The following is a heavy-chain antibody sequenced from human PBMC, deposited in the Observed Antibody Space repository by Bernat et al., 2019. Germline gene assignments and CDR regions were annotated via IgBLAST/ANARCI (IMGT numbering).Heavy chain of an antibody. Sequence: QVQLVESGGGVVQPGRSLRLSCTTSGFTFGSYGMHWVRQAPGKGLEWVAVIWYDGSNKYYADSVKGRFTISRDNSKYMLYLQMNSLRAEDTAFYYCARDLAAAGGLDYWGQGTLVTVSS. V-gene: IGHV3-33*01. CDR2: IWYDGSNK. D-gene: IGHD6-13*01. CDR3: ARDLAAAGGLDY. CDR1: GFTFGSYG. J-gene: IGHJ4*02.